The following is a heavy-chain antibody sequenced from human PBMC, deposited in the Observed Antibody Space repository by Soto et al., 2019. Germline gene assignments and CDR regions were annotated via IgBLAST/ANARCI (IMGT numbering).Heavy chain of an antibody. V-gene: IGHV5-51*01. CDR3: ARPSPPSYYYDSSGKDLGNYGMDV. D-gene: IGHD3-22*01. CDR2: IYPGDSDT. CDR1: GYSFTSYW. Sequence: GESLKISCKGSGYSFTSYWIGWVRQMPGKGLEWMGIIYPGDSDTRYSPSFQGQVTISADKSISTAYLQWSSLKASDTAMYYCARPSPPSYYYDSSGKDLGNYGMDVWGQGTTVTVSS. J-gene: IGHJ6*02.